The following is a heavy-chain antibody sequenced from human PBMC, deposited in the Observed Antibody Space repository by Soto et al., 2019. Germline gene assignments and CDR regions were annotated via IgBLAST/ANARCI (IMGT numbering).Heavy chain of an antibody. CDR2: ISSSSSYT. Sequence: GGSLRLSCAASGFTFSDYYMSWIRQAPWKGLEWVSYISSSSSYTNYADSVKGRFTISRDNAKNSLYLQMNSLRAEDTAVYYCARDLGGTITIFGTSYGMDVWGQGTTVTVSS. D-gene: IGHD3-3*01. CDR1: GFTFSDYY. J-gene: IGHJ6*02. V-gene: IGHV3-11*06. CDR3: ARDLGGTITIFGTSYGMDV.